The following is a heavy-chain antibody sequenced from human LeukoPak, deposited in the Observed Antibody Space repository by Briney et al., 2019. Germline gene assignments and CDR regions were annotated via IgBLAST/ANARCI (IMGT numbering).Heavy chain of an antibody. D-gene: IGHD5-24*01. CDR1: GFTFSSYS. CDR2: ISSSSSYI. J-gene: IGHJ4*02. Sequence: GGSLRLSCAASGFTFSSYSMNWVRQAPGKGLEWVSSISSSSSYIYYADSVKGRFTISRDNAKNSLYLQMNSLRAEDTAVYYCARARDGYNHYFEFWGQGTLVTVSS. V-gene: IGHV3-21*01. CDR3: ARARDGYNHYFEF.